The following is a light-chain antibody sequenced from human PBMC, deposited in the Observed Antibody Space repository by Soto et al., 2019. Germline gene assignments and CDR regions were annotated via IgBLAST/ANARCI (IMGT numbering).Light chain of an antibody. CDR3: QQFNNYPIT. V-gene: IGKV1-5*01. CDR2: AAS. CDR1: QSLNRW. J-gene: IGKJ5*01. Sequence: DIEMSQSPSILSASVVDRVTITCRASQSLNRWLAWYQQKPGKAPKLLIYAASSLQSGVPSRFSGSGSGTDFTLTISSLQPEEFATYYCQQFNNYPITFGQWTRVEIK.